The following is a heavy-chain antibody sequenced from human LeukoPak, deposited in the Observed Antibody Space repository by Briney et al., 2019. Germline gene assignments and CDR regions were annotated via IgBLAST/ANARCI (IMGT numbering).Heavy chain of an antibody. J-gene: IGHJ2*01. CDR2: ISWNSGSI. Sequence: GGSLRLSCAASGFTFDDYAMHWVRQAPGKGLEWVSGISWNSGSIGYADSVKGRLTISRDNAKNSLYLQMNSLRAEDTALYYCAIDNKYQISPGWYVDLWGRGTLVTVYS. V-gene: IGHV3-9*01. D-gene: IGHD2-2*01. CDR3: AIDNKYQISPGWYVDL. CDR1: GFTFDDYA.